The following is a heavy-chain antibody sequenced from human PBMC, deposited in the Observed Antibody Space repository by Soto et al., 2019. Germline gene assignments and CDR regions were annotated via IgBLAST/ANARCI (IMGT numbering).Heavy chain of an antibody. D-gene: IGHD3-9*01. CDR2: IRPDGGEE. V-gene: IGHV3-7*01. Sequence: DVQLVESGGGLVQPGGSLRLSCVASGFTFSAFWMTWVRQAPGKGLEWVANIRPDGGEESYMDSLRGRFTISRDNAKNSLFLEMHSLRAEDTAVYYCGGEGLTLGAFDIWGQGTMVTVSS. CDR1: GFTFSAFW. CDR3: GGEGLTLGAFDI. J-gene: IGHJ3*02.